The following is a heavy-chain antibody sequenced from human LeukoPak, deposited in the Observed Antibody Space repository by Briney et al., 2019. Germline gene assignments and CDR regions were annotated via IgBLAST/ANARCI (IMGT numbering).Heavy chain of an antibody. J-gene: IGHJ4*02. Sequence: EASVKVSCKASGYTFTNYGISWVRQAPGQGLEWMGWINTYNGSTNYAQKFQGRVTMTTDTSTSTAYMELRSLRSDDTAVYYCARVVLDHYYDSSGYLGTPDYWGQGNLVTVSS. V-gene: IGHV1-18*01. CDR2: INTYNGST. D-gene: IGHD3-22*01. CDR1: GYTFTNYG. CDR3: ARVVLDHYYDSSGYLGTPDY.